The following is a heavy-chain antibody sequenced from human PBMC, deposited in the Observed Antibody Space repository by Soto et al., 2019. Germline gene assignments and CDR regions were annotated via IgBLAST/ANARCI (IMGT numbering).Heavy chain of an antibody. V-gene: IGHV3-23*01. D-gene: IGHD3-3*02. CDR3: ANSFVPEAPLDY. J-gene: IGHJ4*02. Sequence: EVQLLESGGGLVRPGGSLRLSCAASGITFSSYAVTWLRQAPGKGLEWVGGINSSGGSTSYADAVKGRFTISRDKSKSTVSLLMNSVKYEDPAIYYCANSFVPEAPLDYWGRGTLVTVSS. CDR1: GITFSSYA. CDR2: INSSGGST.